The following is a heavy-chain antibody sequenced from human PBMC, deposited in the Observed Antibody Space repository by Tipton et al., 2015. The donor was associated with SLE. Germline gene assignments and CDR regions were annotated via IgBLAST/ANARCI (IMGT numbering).Heavy chain of an antibody. CDR1: GGSVSSSKY. D-gene: IGHD1-26*01. V-gene: IGHV4-39*07. Sequence: TLSLTCTVSGGSVSSSKYWAWIRQPPGKGLEWIGSIYYTGTTTYYKSFLKSRVTMSVDTSKNQFSLRLTSVIAADTAVYYCARHLGGSSDLNYWGQGTLVTVSS. CDR3: ARHLGGSSDLNY. J-gene: IGHJ4*02. CDR2: IYYTGTTT.